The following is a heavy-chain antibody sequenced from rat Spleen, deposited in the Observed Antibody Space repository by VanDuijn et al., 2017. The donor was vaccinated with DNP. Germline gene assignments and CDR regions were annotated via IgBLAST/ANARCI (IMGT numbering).Heavy chain of an antibody. CDR2: ISPSGSST. V-gene: IGHV5-19*01. Sequence: EVQLVESGGGLVQPGRSLVLSCAASGFTFSIYGVNWIRQAPTKGLEWVASISPSGSSTDYRDSVKGRFTISRDNAKSTLYLQMNSLRSEDMATYYCARWDNRYYFDYWGQGVMVTVSS. CDR1: GFTFSIYG. D-gene: IGHD1-10*01. J-gene: IGHJ2*01. CDR3: ARWDNRYYFDY.